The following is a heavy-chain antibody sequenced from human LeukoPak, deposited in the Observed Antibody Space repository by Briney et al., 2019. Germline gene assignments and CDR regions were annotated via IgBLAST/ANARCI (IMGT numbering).Heavy chain of an antibody. Sequence: PSETLSLTCTVSGGSISSSSYYWGWIRQPPGKGLEWIGSIYYSGSTYYNPSLKSRVTISVDTSKNQFSLKLSSVTAADTAVYYCARGFGTFTIFGVVITRNFDYWGQGTLVTVSS. CDR3: ARGFGTFTIFGVVITRNFDY. D-gene: IGHD3-3*01. J-gene: IGHJ4*02. CDR2: IYYSGST. CDR1: GGSISSSSYY. V-gene: IGHV4-39*01.